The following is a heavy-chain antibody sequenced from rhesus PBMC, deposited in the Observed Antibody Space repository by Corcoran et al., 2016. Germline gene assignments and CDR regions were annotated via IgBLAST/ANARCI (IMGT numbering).Heavy chain of an antibody. CDR1: GGSFSSYW. J-gene: IGHJ1*01. V-gene: IGHV4-80*01. Sequence: QVQLQESGPGLVKPSETLSLTCAVSGGSFSSYWWSWIRQPPGKGLEWIGEINGNSGSTIYNPSLKSRVTISKDASKNQFSLKLSSVTAADTAVYYCARYCTSTTCFYIFEFWGQGALVTVSS. CDR2: INGNSGST. D-gene: IGHD2-2*01. CDR3: ARYCTSTTCFYIFEF.